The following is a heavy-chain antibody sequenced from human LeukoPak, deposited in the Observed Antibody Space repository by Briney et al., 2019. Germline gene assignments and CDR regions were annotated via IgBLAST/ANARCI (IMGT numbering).Heavy chain of an antibody. J-gene: IGHJ6*02. V-gene: IGHV1-2*02. CDR1: GYTFTGYY. Sequence: ASVKVSCKASGYTFTGYYMHWVRQAPGQGLEWMGWINPNSGGTNYAQKFQGRVTMTRDTSISTAYMELRRLRSDDTAVYYCARDPWEYSSSWYEARGYYYGMDVWGQGTTVTVSS. CDR3: ARDPWEYSSSWYEARGYYYGMDV. CDR2: INPNSGGT. D-gene: IGHD6-13*01.